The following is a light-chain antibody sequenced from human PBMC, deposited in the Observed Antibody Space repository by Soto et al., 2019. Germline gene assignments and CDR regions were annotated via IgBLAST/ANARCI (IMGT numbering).Light chain of an antibody. Sequence: QAVVTQEPSLTVSPGGTVTLTCASSTGAVTSGYFPNWLQQKPGQAPRALIYSTNNKHSWTPARFSGSLLGGKAALTLSGVQPEDDAEYYCLLFSGGEGVFGGGTKLTVL. CDR3: LLFSGGEGV. CDR2: STN. V-gene: IGLV7-43*01. CDR1: TGAVTSGYF. J-gene: IGLJ2*01.